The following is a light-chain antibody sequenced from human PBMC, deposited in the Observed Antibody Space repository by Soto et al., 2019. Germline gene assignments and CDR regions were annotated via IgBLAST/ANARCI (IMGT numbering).Light chain of an antibody. J-gene: IGLJ2*01. CDR2: EVS. CDR1: SSDVGGYNF. CDR3: SSYTSIGRVV. V-gene: IGLV2-14*01. Sequence: QSALTQPASVSGSPGQSITISCTGTSSDVGGYNFVSWYQQHPGKAPKVMIYEVSNRPSGVSNRFSGSKSGNTASLSISGLQGEDEADYYCSSYTSIGRVVFGGGTKLTVL.